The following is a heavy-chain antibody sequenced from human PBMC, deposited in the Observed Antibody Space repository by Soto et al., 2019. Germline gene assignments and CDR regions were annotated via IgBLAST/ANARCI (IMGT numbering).Heavy chain of an antibody. D-gene: IGHD3-16*01. Sequence: PGGSLRLCCAASGFTFSSYAMHWVRQAPGKGLEWVAVISYDGSNKYYADSVKGRFTISRDNSKNTLYLQMNSLRAEDTAVYYCEKFRPGGDAFDVWGQGTMVTVSS. CDR1: GFTFSSYA. CDR3: EKFRPGGDAFDV. CDR2: ISYDGSNK. J-gene: IGHJ3*01. V-gene: IGHV3-30-3*02.